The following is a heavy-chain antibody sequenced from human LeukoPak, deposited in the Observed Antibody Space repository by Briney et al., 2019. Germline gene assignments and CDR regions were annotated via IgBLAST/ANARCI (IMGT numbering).Heavy chain of an antibody. CDR1: GFTFSSYG. CDR2: IRYDGSNK. Sequence: GGSLRLSCAASGFTFSSYGMHWVRQAPGKGLEWVAFIRYDGSNKYYADSVKGQFTISRDNSKNTLYLQMNSLRAEDTAVYYCAKVGTDSSGYYYLFYFDYWGQGTLVTVSS. J-gene: IGHJ4*02. D-gene: IGHD3-22*01. V-gene: IGHV3-30*02. CDR3: AKVGTDSSGYYYLFYFDY.